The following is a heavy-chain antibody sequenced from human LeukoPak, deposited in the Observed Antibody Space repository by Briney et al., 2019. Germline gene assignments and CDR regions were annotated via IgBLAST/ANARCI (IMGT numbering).Heavy chain of an antibody. CDR3: ARPLGLWFGELLPEYFQH. D-gene: IGHD3-10*01. J-gene: IGHJ1*01. Sequence: ASVKVSCTASGYTFTSYDINWVRQATGQGLEWMGWMNPNSGNTGYAQKFQGRVTMTRNTSISTAYMELSSLRSEDTAVYYCARPLGLWFGELLPEYFQHWGQGTLVTVSS. V-gene: IGHV1-8*01. CDR1: GYTFTSYD. CDR2: MNPNSGNT.